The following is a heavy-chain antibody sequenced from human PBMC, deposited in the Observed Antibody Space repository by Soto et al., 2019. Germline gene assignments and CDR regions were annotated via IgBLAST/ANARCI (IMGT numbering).Heavy chain of an antibody. CDR2: MNPNRGNT. J-gene: IGHJ4*02. CDR1: GYTFTSYD. Sequence: QVQLVQSGAEVKKPGASVKVSCKASGYTFTSYDINWVRQATGQGLEWMGWMNPNRGNTGYAQKLQGRVTMTRNTSVSTAYMELSSLRSEDTAVYYCARGPMGADTYYLDYWGQGTLVTVSP. D-gene: IGHD1-26*01. V-gene: IGHV1-8*01. CDR3: ARGPMGADTYYLDY.